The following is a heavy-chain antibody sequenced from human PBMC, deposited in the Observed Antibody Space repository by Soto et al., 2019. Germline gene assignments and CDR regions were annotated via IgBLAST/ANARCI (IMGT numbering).Heavy chain of an antibody. J-gene: IGHJ5*02. CDR3: ARVGTRGRRYCSSTSCYNGNWFDP. Sequence: SETLSLTCAVYGGPFSGYYWSWIRQPPGKGLEWIGEINHSGSTNYNPSLKSRVTISVDTSKNQFSLKLSSVTAADTAVYYCARVGTRGRRYCSSTSCYNGNWFDPWGQGTLVTVSS. CDR1: GGPFSGYY. V-gene: IGHV4-34*01. D-gene: IGHD2-2*02. CDR2: INHSGST.